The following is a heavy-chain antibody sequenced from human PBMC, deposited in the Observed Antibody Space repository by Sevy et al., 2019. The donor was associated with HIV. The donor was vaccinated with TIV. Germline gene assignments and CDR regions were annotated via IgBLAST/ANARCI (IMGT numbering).Heavy chain of an antibody. CDR2: IKQDGSEK. Sequence: GGSLRLSCAASGFTFSSYWMSWVRQAPGKGLEWVANIKQDGSEKYYVDSVKGRFTISRDNAKKSLYLQMNSLRAEDTAVYYCARDQGNTGIYYYYGMDVWGQGTTVTVSS. J-gene: IGHJ6*02. CDR1: GFTFSSYW. CDR3: ARDQGNTGIYYYYGMDV. D-gene: IGHD3-10*01. V-gene: IGHV3-7*01.